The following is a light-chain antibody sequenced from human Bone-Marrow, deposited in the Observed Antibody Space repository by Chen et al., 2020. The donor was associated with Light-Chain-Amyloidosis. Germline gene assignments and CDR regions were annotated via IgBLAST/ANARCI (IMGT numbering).Light chain of an antibody. CDR1: SSDVGGDNH. CDR3: SSYTITNTLV. Sequence: QSARTQPASASGSPGQAITISCTGTSSDVGGDNHVSWYHQHPDKAPRLIIYEVTNRPSWVPDRFSGSKSDNTASLTISGLQTEDEADYFCSSYTITNTLVFGSGTRVTVL. V-gene: IGLV2-14*01. CDR2: EVT. J-gene: IGLJ1*01.